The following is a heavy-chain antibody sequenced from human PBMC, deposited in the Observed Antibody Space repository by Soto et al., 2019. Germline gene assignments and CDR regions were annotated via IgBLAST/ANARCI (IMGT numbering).Heavy chain of an antibody. CDR2: IIPIFGTA. J-gene: IGHJ6*02. CDR3: ARTMDYYDSSGRYGLDV. Sequence: QVQLVQSGAEVKKPGSSVKVSCKAAGGTFSSYALSWVRQAPGQGLEWMGGIIPIFGTANYAQKFQGIVTITRDESTTTGYRELSSLRSKDTAIYYCARTMDYYDSSGRYGLDVWGQGTMVTVSS. D-gene: IGHD3-22*01. CDR1: GGTFSSYA. V-gene: IGHV1-69*19.